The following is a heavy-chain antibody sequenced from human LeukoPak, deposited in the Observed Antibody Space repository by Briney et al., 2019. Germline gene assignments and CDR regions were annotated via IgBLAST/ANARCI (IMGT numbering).Heavy chain of an antibody. CDR2: ISSRSTYT. D-gene: IGHD3-10*01. CDR3: VRDGDAHYYGSDRGAFDI. V-gene: IGHV3-11*05. CDR1: GFFFSDYY. J-gene: IGHJ3*02. Sequence: PGGSLRLSCAASGFFFSDYYMTWIRQSPGKGLEWVSYISSRSTYTNYADSVKGRFTISRDNAKNSLYLQMNSLRAEDTAVYYCVRDGDAHYYGSDRGAFDIWGQGTMVTVSS.